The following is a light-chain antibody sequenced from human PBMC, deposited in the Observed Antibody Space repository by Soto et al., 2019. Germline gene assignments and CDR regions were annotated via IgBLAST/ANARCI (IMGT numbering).Light chain of an antibody. J-gene: IGLJ2*01. CDR2: DVS. CDR3: SSYTSSSTVV. Sequence: QSALTQPASVSGSPGQSITISCTGTSSDVGSYNYVSWYQQHPDKAPKLMIYDVSDRPSGVSNRFSGSKSGNTASLTISGLQAEDGADYYCSSYTSSSTVVFGGGTKLTVL. V-gene: IGLV2-14*01. CDR1: SSDVGSYNY.